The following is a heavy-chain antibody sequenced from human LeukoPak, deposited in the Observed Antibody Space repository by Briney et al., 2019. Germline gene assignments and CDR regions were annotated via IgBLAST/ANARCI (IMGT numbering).Heavy chain of an antibody. D-gene: IGHD3-10*02. J-gene: IGHJ6*04. Sequence: PGGSLRLSCAASGFTFSSYEMNWVRQAQGKGLERVSYISSSGSTIYYAESVKGRFTISRDNAKNSLYLQMNSLRAEDTAVYYCAELGITMIGGVWGKGTTVTISS. CDR1: GFTFSSYE. CDR3: AELGITMIGGV. V-gene: IGHV3-48*03. CDR2: ISSSGSTI.